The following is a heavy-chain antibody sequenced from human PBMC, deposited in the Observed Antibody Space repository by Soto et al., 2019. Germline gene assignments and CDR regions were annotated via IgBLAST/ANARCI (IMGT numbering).Heavy chain of an antibody. CDR1: GYSFTTYG. CDR3: AREGPAPYYSYGMDV. Sequence: QVQLVQSGGEVKKPGASVKVSCKTSGYSFTTYGISWVRQAPGQGLEWMGWISAYNGNTNYAQKLQDRVTMTTDTTTSTAYMELRSLSSDDKAVYYCAREGPAPYYSYGMDVWGQGSTVTVSS. V-gene: IGHV1-18*01. J-gene: IGHJ6*02. CDR2: ISAYNGNT.